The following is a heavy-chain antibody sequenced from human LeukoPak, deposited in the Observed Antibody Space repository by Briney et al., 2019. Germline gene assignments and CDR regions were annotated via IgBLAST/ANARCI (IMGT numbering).Heavy chain of an antibody. CDR2: INPNSGGT. V-gene: IGHV1-2*02. CDR3: AREPRRSEPTRLPSYYFDY. Sequence: ASVKVSCKASGYTFTGYYMHWVRQAPGQGLEWMGWINPNSGGTNYAQKFQGRDTMTRDTSISTAYMELSRLRSDDTAVYYCAREPRRSEPTRLPSYYFDYWGQGTLVTVSS. J-gene: IGHJ4*02. CDR1: GYTFTGYY. D-gene: IGHD6-25*01.